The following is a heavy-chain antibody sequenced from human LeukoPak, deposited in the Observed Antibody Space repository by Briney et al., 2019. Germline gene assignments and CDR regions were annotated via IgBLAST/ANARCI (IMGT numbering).Heavy chain of an antibody. J-gene: IGHJ4*02. D-gene: IGHD2-15*01. Sequence: SETLSLTCAVSGGSISSSNWWSWVRQPPGKGLEWIGEIFHSGSTNYNPSLKSRVTISVDKSKNQFSLKLSSVTAADTAVYYCARDHLTYCSGGSCYNFDYWGQGTLVTVSS. CDR2: IFHSGST. CDR3: ARDHLTYCSGGSCYNFDY. V-gene: IGHV4-4*02. CDR1: GGSISSSNW.